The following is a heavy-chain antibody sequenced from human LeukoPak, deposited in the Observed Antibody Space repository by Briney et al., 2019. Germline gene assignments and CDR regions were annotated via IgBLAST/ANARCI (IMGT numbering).Heavy chain of an antibody. V-gene: IGHV3-33*01. CDR3: ARALGADIVAVLPSSNNYGMDV. CDR1: GFTFSTYG. J-gene: IGHJ6*02. CDR2: IWQDGSHK. D-gene: IGHD2-2*01. Sequence: GGSLRLSCAASGFTFSTYGMHWVRQAPGKGLELVTVIWQDGSHKYYADSVKGRFTISRDNSKNTLYLQMNDLRAEDTAVYYCARALGADIVAVLPSSNNYGMDVWGQGTTVTVSS.